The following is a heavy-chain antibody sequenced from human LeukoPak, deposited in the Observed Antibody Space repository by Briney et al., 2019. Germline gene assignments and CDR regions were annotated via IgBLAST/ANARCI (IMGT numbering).Heavy chain of an antibody. D-gene: IGHD3-16*02. CDR2: ISAYNGNT. V-gene: IGHV1-18*01. CDR1: GYTFTSYG. CDR3: ARVSDDYVWGSYRFGEADY. J-gene: IGHJ4*02. Sequence: ASVTVSCTASGYTFTSYGISWVRQAPGQGLEWMGWISAYNGNTNYAQKLQGRVTMTTDTSTSTAYMELRSLRSDDTAVYYCARVSDDYVWGSYRFGEADYWGQGTLVTVSS.